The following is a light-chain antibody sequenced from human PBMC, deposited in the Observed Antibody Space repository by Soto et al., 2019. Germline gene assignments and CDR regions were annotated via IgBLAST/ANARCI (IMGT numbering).Light chain of an antibody. J-gene: IGKJ1*01. CDR1: QGIRSY. V-gene: IGKV1-8*01. CDR3: QQYHGYPRT. CDR2: ASS. Sequence: ALRMTQSXFSISASTREXXXXXXXASQGIRSYVALYQQQXGKAPKLLIYASSXLQSGVPSRFSGSGSATDFTLTISCLQAEDFATYYCQQYHGYPRTFGQGTKVDIK.